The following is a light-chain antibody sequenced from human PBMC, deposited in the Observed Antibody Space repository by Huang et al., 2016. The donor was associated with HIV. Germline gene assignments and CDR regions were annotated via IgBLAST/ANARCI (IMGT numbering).Light chain of an antibody. Sequence: EIVLTQSPGTLSLSPGERATLSCRASQNINSAYLAWYQQKPGQAPSLLIYGASNRATCVPDRFSGIGSGTDFTLTINRLEPDDFALFYFQQYDTSPLTFGQGTRLEIK. CDR3: QQYDTSPLT. V-gene: IGKV3-20*01. CDR1: QNINSAY. J-gene: IGKJ5*01. CDR2: GAS.